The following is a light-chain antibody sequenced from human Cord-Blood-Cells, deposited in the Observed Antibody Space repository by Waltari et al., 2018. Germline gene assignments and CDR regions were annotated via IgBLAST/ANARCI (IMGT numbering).Light chain of an antibody. Sequence: QSVLTQPPSASGTPGQRVTIPCSGSSSNIGSNTVTWYQQLPGTAPKLHIYSNNQRPSGVPDRFSGSKSGTSASLAISGLQTEDEADYYCAAWDDSLNGPVFGGGTKLTVL. V-gene: IGLV1-44*01. J-gene: IGLJ3*02. CDR2: SNN. CDR3: AAWDDSLNGPV. CDR1: SSNIGSNT.